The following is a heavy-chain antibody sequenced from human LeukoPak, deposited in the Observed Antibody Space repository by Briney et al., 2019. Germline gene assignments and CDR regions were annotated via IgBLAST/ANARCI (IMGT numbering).Heavy chain of an antibody. Sequence: QPGRSLRLSCAASGFTFDDYAMHWVRHAPGKGLEWVSGISWNSGSIGYADSVKGRFTISRDNAKNSLYLQMNSLRAEDTALYYCAKADSSGWYGRARAFDYGGQGTLVTVSS. V-gene: IGHV3-9*01. J-gene: IGHJ4*02. CDR3: AKADSSGWYGRARAFDY. D-gene: IGHD6-19*01. CDR2: ISWNSGSI. CDR1: GFTFDDYA.